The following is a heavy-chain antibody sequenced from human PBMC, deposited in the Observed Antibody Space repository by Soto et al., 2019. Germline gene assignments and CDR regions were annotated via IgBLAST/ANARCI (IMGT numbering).Heavy chain of an antibody. CDR1: GFTFSSYW. D-gene: IGHD3-10*01. V-gene: IGHV3-74*01. CDR2: ITSDGSDT. Sequence: EVQLVESGGGLVQPGGSLRLSCAASGFTFSSYWMHWVRQAPGKGLVWVSRITSDGSDTTYAVSVKGRFTISRDNAKNTLRLQLTSLSAEDTAGYYCAKDKVPFYGPGSFAYWGQGTLVTVSS. CDR3: AKDKVPFYGPGSFAY. J-gene: IGHJ4*02.